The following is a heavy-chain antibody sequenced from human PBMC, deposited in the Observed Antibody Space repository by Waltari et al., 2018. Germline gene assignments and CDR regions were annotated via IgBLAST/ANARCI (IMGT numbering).Heavy chain of an antibody. V-gene: IGHV2-5*01. Sequence: QITXXESGPXXVKPTETLTLXCTVSGXALRXNGXGVGXIRQPPGKALECLALIFWNDDKRYSPSLKNRLTITKDISKDXXXLTMTXXDPVDTATXYXAHTVHXDSLGXYYEXPPFDSXXXXTLXT. CDR1: GXALRXNGXG. D-gene: IGHD3-22*01. CDR3: AHTVHXDSLGXYYEXPPFDS. J-gene: IGHJ4*02. CDR2: IFWNDDK.